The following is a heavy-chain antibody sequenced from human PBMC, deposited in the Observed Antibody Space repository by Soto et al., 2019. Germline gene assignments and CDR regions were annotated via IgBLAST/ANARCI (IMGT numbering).Heavy chain of an antibody. J-gene: IGHJ4*02. Sequence: QVQVVQSGAEVLKPGAAVKVSCKASGYVFTSFFIHWVRLAPGQGLEWMGIINPSGGTTTHAKTLQGRVTMTMIASTNSVNVDVSSLRADDTAVYYCARGRSGIYGGVDYWVQGTMVTVSP. D-gene: IGHD1-26*01. CDR3: ARGRSGIYGGVDY. CDR2: INPSGGTT. V-gene: IGHV1-46*01. CDR1: GYVFTSFF.